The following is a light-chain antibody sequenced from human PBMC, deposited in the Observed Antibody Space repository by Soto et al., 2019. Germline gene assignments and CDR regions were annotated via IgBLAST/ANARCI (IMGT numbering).Light chain of an antibody. J-gene: IGKJ1*01. Sequence: DKQMNQSPSSLSATEGDRVTITCRASQSISSYLNWYQQKPGKAPKLLIYAASSLQSGVPSRFSGSGSGTDFTLTISSLQPEDFATYYCQQSYSTPQTFGQGTKVDIK. CDR1: QSISSY. CDR3: QQSYSTPQT. CDR2: AAS. V-gene: IGKV1-39*01.